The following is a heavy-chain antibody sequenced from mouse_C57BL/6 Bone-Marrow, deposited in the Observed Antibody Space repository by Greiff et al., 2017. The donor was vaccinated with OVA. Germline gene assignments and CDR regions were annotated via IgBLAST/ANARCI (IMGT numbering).Heavy chain of an antibody. CDR2: IYPRSGNP. Sequence: QVQLKQSGAELARPGASVKLSCKASGYTFTSYGISWVKQRTGQGLEWIGEIYPRSGNPYYNEKFKGKATLTADKSSSTAYMELRSLTSEDSAVYFCATYYYGRGAWFAYWGQGTLVTVSA. J-gene: IGHJ3*01. D-gene: IGHD1-1*01. CDR3: ATYYYGRGAWFAY. V-gene: IGHV1-81*01. CDR1: GYTFTSYG.